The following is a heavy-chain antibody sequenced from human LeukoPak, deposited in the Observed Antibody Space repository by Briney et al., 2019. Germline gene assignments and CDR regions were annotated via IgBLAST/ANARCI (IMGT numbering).Heavy chain of an antibody. Sequence: GGSLRLSCAAPGFMFHDYAIHWVRQAPGKGLEWVSLISGDGGSTFYADSVKGRFTISRDNSKNSLYLQMNSLRSDDTAMYYCARESGKFDYWGQGTLVAVSS. CDR2: ISGDGGST. J-gene: IGHJ4*02. CDR3: ARESGKFDY. CDR1: GFMFHDYA. V-gene: IGHV3-43*02.